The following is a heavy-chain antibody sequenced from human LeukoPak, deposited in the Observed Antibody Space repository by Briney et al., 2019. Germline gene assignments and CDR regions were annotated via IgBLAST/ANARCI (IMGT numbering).Heavy chain of an antibody. D-gene: IGHD3-10*01. Sequence: SETLSLTCTVSGGSISSSSYYWGWIRQPPGKGLEWIGSIYYSGSTYYNPSLKSRVTISVDTSKNQFSLKLSSVTAADTAVYYCASHKGGTMVRGVTDYWGQGTLVTVSS. V-gene: IGHV4-39*01. CDR3: ASHKGGTMVRGVTDY. CDR2: IYYSGST. CDR1: GGSISSSSYY. J-gene: IGHJ4*02.